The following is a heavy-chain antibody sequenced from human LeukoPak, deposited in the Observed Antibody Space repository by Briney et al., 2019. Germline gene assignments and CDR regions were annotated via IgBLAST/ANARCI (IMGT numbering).Heavy chain of an antibody. CDR1: GYTFTGYY. J-gene: IGHJ4*02. CDR2: INPNSGGT. CDR3: ATSDIVVVPAASNPDY. D-gene: IGHD2-2*01. V-gene: IGHV1-2*02. Sequence: VASVKVSCKASGYTFTGYYMHWVRQAPGQGLEWMGWINPNSGGTNYAQKFQGRVTMTRDTSISTAYMELSRLRSDDTAVYYCATSDIVVVPAASNPDYWSQGTLVAVSS.